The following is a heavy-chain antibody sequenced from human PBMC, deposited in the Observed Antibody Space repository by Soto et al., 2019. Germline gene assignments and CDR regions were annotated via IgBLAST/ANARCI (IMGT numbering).Heavy chain of an antibody. CDR2: IWYAGSNK. J-gene: IGHJ4*02. CDR1: GFTFSSYG. Sequence: QVQLVESGGGVVQPGRSLRLSCAAAGFTFSSYGMHWVRQAPGKGLEWVAVIWYAGSNKYYADSVKGRFTISRDNSKNTLYRQMNSLRAEDTAVYCCASAVQDFDYWGQGTLVTVSS. D-gene: IGHD1-1*01. V-gene: IGHV3-33*01. CDR3: ASAVQDFDY.